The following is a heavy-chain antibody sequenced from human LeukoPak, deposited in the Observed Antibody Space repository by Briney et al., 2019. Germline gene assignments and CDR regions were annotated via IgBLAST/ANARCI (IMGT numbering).Heavy chain of an antibody. D-gene: IGHD6-25*01. Sequence: SETLSLTCAVSGGSISSSNWWSWVRQPPGKGLEWIGEIYHSGSTNYNPSLKSRVTISVDKSKNLFSLKLSSVTAADTAVYYCARAGGVKTAALDLDYWGQGTLVTVSS. CDR3: ARAGGVKTAALDLDY. J-gene: IGHJ4*02. V-gene: IGHV4-4*02. CDR2: IYHSGST. CDR1: GGSISSSNW.